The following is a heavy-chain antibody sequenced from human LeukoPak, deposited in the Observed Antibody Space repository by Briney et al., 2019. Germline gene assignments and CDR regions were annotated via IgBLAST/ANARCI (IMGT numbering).Heavy chain of an antibody. J-gene: IGHJ4*02. CDR2: MYSSGTT. CDR1: GDSISSYY. D-gene: IGHD1-26*01. CDR3: AREGGSYRSFDY. V-gene: IGHV4-4*07. Sequence: SETLSLTCTVSGDSISSYYWSWIRQPAGKGLEWIGRMYSSGTTHYRPSLKSRITMSVDTSKNQFSLRLSSVTAADTAVYYCAREGGSYRSFDYWGQGTLVTVSS.